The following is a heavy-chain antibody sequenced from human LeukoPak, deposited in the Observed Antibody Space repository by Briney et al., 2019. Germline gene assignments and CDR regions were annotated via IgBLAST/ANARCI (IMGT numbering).Heavy chain of an antibody. CDR2: ISSSSSYI. Sequence: PGGSLRLSCAASGFTFSSYSMNWVRQAPGKGLEWVSSISSSSSYIYYADSVKGRFTISRDNAKNSLYLQMNSLRAEDTAVYYCARDGRITIFGVVTNDAFDIWGQGTMVTVSS. CDR1: GFTFSSYS. D-gene: IGHD3-3*01. J-gene: IGHJ3*02. CDR3: ARDGRITIFGVVTNDAFDI. V-gene: IGHV3-21*01.